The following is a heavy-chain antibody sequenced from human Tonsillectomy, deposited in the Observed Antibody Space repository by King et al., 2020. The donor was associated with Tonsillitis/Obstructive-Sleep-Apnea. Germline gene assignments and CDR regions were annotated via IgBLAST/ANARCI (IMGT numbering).Heavy chain of an antibody. CDR1: GFTFDDFD. V-gene: IGHV3-20*04. CDR2: IDWNGDTT. Sequence: VQLVESGGGEVRPGGSLRLSCAASGFTFDDFDMSWVRQAPGKGLEWVSGIDWNGDTTRYADSVKGRFTISRDNAKKSLYLQMSSLRAEDTAFYYCARNYGDPEYWGQGTLVTVSS. J-gene: IGHJ4*02. D-gene: IGHD4-17*01. CDR3: ARNYGDPEY.